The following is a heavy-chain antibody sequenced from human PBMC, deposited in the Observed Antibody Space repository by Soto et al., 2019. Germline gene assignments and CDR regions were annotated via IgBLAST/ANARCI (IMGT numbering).Heavy chain of an antibody. D-gene: IGHD3-3*01. CDR1: GGYFSGYY. Sequence: HVHLQQWGAGLLKPSETLSLTCAVYGGYFSGYYWSWIRQPPGKGLEWIGEINHSGSTNYNPSLKSRVTISVYKAKNQFSLKLSSVTAADTAVYYCARQNRIFGVVIIYGGGFDYWGKGTLVTVAS. J-gene: IGHJ4*02. V-gene: IGHV4-34*01. CDR3: ARQNRIFGVVIIYGGGFDY. CDR2: INHSGST.